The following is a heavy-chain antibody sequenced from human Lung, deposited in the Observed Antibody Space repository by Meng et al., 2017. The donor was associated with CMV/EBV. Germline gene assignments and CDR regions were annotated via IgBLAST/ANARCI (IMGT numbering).Heavy chain of an antibody. CDR2: ISSSSYI. J-gene: IGHJ4*02. Sequence: GGSXRLXCAASGFTFNTYTMHWVRQAPGRGLEWVSSISSSSYIYYADSVKGRFTISRDNAKNSLYLQMNSLRAEDTAVYYCARGSSSSWYEGSYYFDYWGQGTLVTVSS. CDR3: ARGSSSSWYEGSYYFDY. V-gene: IGHV3-21*01. D-gene: IGHD6-13*01. CDR1: GFTFNTYT.